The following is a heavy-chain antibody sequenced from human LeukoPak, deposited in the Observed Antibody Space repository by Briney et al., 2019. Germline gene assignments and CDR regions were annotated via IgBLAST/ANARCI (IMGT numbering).Heavy chain of an antibody. V-gene: IGHV3-53*01. J-gene: IGHJ3*02. CDR2: IYSDNT. CDR1: GFTVSTNS. CDR3: AKPQYSSGWFAFDI. Sequence: GGSLRLSCTVSGFTVSTNSMSWVRQAPGKGLEWVSFIYSDNTHYSDSVKGRFTISRDNSKNTLYLQMNSLRAEDTAVYYCAKPQYSSGWFAFDIWGQGTMVTVSS. D-gene: IGHD6-19*01.